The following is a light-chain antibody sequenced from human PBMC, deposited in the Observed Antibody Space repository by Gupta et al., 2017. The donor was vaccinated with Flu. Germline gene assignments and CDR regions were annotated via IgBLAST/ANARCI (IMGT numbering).Light chain of an antibody. V-gene: IGLV1-44*01. J-gene: IGLJ3*02. CDR3: AAADDSRNGCV. Sequence: QSVLPPPPSASGPPGQRVTISFSGSSSNLGSNNVTWYQQLPGTAPKLLIYSNNQRLSVVPDRFSGSKYGTSASLAIIGLQAEDGADYYCAAADDSRNGCVFGGGTKLTVL. CDR2: SNN. CDR1: SSNLGSNN.